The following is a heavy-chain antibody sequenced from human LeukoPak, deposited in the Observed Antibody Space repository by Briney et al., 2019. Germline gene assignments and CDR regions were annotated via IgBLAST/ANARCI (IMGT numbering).Heavy chain of an antibody. CDR3: AGYGSGSYWGFWFDP. D-gene: IGHD3-10*01. Sequence: ASVKVSCKASGGTFSSYDISWVRQAPGQGLEWMGGIMPISGTANYAQKFQGRVTITADESTSTAYMELSSLRSEDTAVYYCAGYGSGSYWGFWFDPWGQGTLVTVSS. CDR2: IMPISGTA. CDR1: GGTFSSYD. J-gene: IGHJ5*02. V-gene: IGHV1-69*13.